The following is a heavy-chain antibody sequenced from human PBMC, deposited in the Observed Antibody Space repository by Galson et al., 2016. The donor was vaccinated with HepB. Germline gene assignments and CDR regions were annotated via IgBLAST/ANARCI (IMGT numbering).Heavy chain of an antibody. J-gene: IGHJ6*02. CDR3: ADIYSMDV. CDR1: GFTVSANY. Sequence: SLRLSCAASGFTVSANYMSWVRQAPGKGLEWVSPIFRGGETYYADSVKGRFTTSRGNSKNTLFLHINSLRVEDTAVYYCADIYSMDVWGRGTTFTVSS. CDR2: IFRGGET. D-gene: IGHD2-15*01. V-gene: IGHV3-53*01.